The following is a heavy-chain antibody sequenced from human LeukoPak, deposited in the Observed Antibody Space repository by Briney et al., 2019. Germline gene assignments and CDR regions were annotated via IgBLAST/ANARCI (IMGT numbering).Heavy chain of an antibody. CDR3: ARRPDYGDYSAY. Sequence: SETLSLTCAVYGGSFSGYYWSWIRQPPGKGLEWIGEINHSGSTNYNPSLKSRVTISVDTSKNQFSLKLSSVTAADTAVYYCARRPDYGDYSAYWGQGTPVTV. CDR1: GGSFSGYY. J-gene: IGHJ4*02. D-gene: IGHD4-17*01. CDR2: INHSGST. V-gene: IGHV4-34*01.